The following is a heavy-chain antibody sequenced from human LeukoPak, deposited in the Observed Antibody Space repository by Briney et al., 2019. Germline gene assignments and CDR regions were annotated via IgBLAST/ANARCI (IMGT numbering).Heavy chain of an antibody. Sequence: GGSLRLSCAASGFTFSHYGMHWVRQAPGKGLEWVAVIWNDGTNKYYADSVKGRFTIFRDDSKNTLFLHMDSLRAEDTAFYYCAKDAQRGFDYSNSLQYWGQGSLVTVSS. D-gene: IGHD4-11*01. CDR2: IWNDGTNK. V-gene: IGHV3-33*06. CDR1: GFTFSHYG. J-gene: IGHJ4*02. CDR3: AKDAQRGFDYSNSLQY.